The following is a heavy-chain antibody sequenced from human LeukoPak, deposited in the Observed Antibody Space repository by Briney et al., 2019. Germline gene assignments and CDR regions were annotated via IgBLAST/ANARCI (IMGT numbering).Heavy chain of an antibody. J-gene: IGHJ4*02. CDR1: GDSVSSNSAA. CDR3: ARVGYDILTGYYQYYFDY. Sequence: SQTLSLTCALSGDSVSSNSAAWNWIRQSPSRGLEWLGRTYYRSKWYNDYAVSVKSRITINPDTSKNQFSLQLNSVTPEDTAVYYCARVGYDILTGYYQYYFDYWGQGTLVTVSS. CDR2: TYYRSKWYN. V-gene: IGHV6-1*01. D-gene: IGHD3-9*01.